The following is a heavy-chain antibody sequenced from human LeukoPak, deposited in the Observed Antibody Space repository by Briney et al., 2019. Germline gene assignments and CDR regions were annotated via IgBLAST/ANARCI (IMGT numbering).Heavy chain of an antibody. CDR1: GFTFSSYA. V-gene: IGHV3-23*01. Sequence: GGSLRPSCAASGFTFSSYAMSWVRQAPGKGLEWVSGISGSGGSTYYADSVKGRFTISRDNSKNTLYLQMNSLRAEDTAVYYCAKGRGNSYGYLDYWGQGTLVTVSS. CDR3: AKGRGNSYGYLDY. J-gene: IGHJ4*02. D-gene: IGHD5-18*01. CDR2: ISGSGGST.